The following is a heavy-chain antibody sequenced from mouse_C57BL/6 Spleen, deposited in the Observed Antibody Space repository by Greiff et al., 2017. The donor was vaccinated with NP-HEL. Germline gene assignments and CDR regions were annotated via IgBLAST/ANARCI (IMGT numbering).Heavy chain of an antibody. V-gene: IGHV1-80*01. CDR2: IYPGDGDT. CDR3: ARGALWPPFAY. D-gene: IGHD1-1*02. J-gene: IGHJ3*01. CDR1: GYAFRSYW. Sequence: QVQLQQSGAELVKPGASVKISCKASGYAFRSYWMNWVKQRPGKGLEWIGQIYPGDGDTNYNGTFKGKATLTADKSSSTAYMQLSSLTSEDSAVYFCARGALWPPFAYWGQGTLVTVSA.